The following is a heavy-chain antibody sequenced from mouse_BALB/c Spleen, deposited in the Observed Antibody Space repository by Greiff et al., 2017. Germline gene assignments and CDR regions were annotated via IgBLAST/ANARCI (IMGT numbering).Heavy chain of an antibody. J-gene: IGHJ4*01. CDR3: ARIDYDGPLAMDY. Sequence: QVQLQQSGAELARPGASVKLSCKASGYTFTSYWMQWVKQRPGQGLEWIGAIYPGDGDTRYTQKFKGKATLTADKSSSTAYMQLSSLASEDSAVYNCARIDYDGPLAMDYWGQGTSVTVSS. CDR1: GYTFTSYW. V-gene: IGHV1-87*01. CDR2: IYPGDGDT. D-gene: IGHD2-4*01.